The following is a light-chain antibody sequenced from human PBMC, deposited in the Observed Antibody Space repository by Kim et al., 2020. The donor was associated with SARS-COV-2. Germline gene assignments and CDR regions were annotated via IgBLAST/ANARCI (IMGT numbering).Light chain of an antibody. CDR3: QQSYSTPLT. J-gene: IGKJ4*01. Sequence: DIQMTQSPSSLSASVGDRVTITCRASQNIINYLSWYQQKPGKAPQLLFYAASSLESGVPSRFSGSGSGTDFTLTISSLQPEDFATYYCQQSYSTPLTFGGGTKVDIK. V-gene: IGKV1-39*01. CDR1: QNIINY. CDR2: AAS.